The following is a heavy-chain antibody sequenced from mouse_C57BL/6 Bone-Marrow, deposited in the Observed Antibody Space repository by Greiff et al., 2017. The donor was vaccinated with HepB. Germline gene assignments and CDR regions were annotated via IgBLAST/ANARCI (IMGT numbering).Heavy chain of an antibody. D-gene: IGHD1-1*01. CDR3: ANYYGSSYLFAY. J-gene: IGHJ3*01. CDR1: GFTFSSYG. CDR2: ISSGGSYT. V-gene: IGHV5-6*01. Sequence: EVQLKESGGDLVKPGGSLKLSCAASGFTFSSYGMSWVRQTPDKRLEWVATISSGGSYTYYPDSVKGRFTISRDNAKNTLYLQMSSLKSEDTAMYYCANYYGSSYLFAYWGQGTLVTVSA.